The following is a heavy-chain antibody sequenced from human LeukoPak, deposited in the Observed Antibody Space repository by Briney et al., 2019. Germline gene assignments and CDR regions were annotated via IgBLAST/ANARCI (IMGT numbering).Heavy chain of an antibody. CDR1: GFTFSSYG. V-gene: IGHV3-30*18. CDR2: ISYDGSSK. J-gene: IGHJ4*02. CDR3: AKGEMATTQTLFDY. D-gene: IGHD5-24*01. Sequence: GGSLRLSCAASGFTFSSYGMHWVRQAPGKGLEWVAVISYDGSSKYYADSVKGRFTISRDNSKNTLYLQMNSLRAEDTAVYYCAKGEMATTQTLFDYWGQGTLVTVSS.